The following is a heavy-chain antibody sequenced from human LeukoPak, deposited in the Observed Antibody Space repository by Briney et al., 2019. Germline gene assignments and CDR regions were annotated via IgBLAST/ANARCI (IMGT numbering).Heavy chain of an antibody. CDR1: GGSISSSSYY. V-gene: IGHV4-39*07. CDR3: ARGWQWLAMDYFDY. J-gene: IGHJ4*02. Sequence: PSETLSLTCTVSGGSISSSSYYWGWIRQPPGKGLEWIGSIYYSGSTYYNPSLKSRVTISVDTSKNQFSLKLSSVTAADTAVYYCARGWQWLAMDYFDYWGQGTLVAVSS. CDR2: IYYSGST. D-gene: IGHD6-19*01.